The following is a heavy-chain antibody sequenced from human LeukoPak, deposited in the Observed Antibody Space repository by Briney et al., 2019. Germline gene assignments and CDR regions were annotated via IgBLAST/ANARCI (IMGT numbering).Heavy chain of an antibody. CDR3: ARAGANGIEAAGSLRY. CDR1: GGSFSGYY. J-gene: IGHJ4*02. CDR2: INHSGST. V-gene: IGHV4-34*01. Sequence: PSETLSLTCAVYGGSFSGYYWSWIRQPPGKGLEWIGEINHSGSTNYNPSLKSRVTISVDTSKNQFSLNLSSVTAADTAVYYCARAGANGIEAAGSLRYWGQGTLVTVSS. D-gene: IGHD6-13*01.